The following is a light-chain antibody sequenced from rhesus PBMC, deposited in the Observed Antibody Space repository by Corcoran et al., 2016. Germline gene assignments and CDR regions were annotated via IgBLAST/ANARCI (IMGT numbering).Light chain of an antibody. CDR3: QHGYGTPFS. V-gene: IGKV1-74*01. J-gene: IGKJ2*01. Sequence: DIQMTQSPSSLSASVGDRVTITCRASENVNTYLNWYQQRPGKATKLLIYKASTLQSGVPSRFSGSGSGTDYTFTISTLQPEDVATYYCQHGYGTPFSFGQGTKVEIK. CDR1: ENVNTY. CDR2: KAS.